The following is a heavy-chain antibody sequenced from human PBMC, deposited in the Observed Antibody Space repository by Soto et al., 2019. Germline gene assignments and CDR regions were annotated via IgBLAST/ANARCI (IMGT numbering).Heavy chain of an antibody. J-gene: IGHJ6*03. V-gene: IGHV3-74*01. CDR3: ARIGCTDTSCSYYYYYYMDV. CDR1: GFTFSTYW. CDR2: INSDGSNT. Sequence: GGSLRLSCAASGFTFSTYWMHWVRQAPGKGLVWVSRINSDGSNTNYADSVKGRFTISRDNAKNTLYLQMNSLRAEDTAVYYCARIGCTDTSCSYYYYYYMDVWGKGTTVTVSS. D-gene: IGHD2-2*01.